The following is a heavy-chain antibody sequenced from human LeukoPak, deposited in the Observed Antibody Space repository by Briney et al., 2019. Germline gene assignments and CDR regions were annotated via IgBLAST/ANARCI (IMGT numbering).Heavy chain of an antibody. CDR3: ATHSYYYGSGSYPHYLDY. V-gene: IGHV3-20*04. D-gene: IGHD3-10*01. J-gene: IGHJ4*02. Sequence: GGSLRLSCAASGFSFEDYSMTWVRQVPGKGLEWVSGINWNGETTGYVDSVKGRFTISRDNAKNSLYLQMNSLRAEDTALYYCATHSYYYGSGSYPHYLDYWGQGTLVTVSS. CDR2: INWNGETT. CDR1: GFSFEDYS.